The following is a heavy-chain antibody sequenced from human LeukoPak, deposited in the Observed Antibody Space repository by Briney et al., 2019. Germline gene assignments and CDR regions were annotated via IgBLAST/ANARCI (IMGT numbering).Heavy chain of an antibody. D-gene: IGHD4-17*01. J-gene: IGHJ4*02. CDR2: ISSSISYI. CDR1: GYTFSSYS. CDR3: ARDLGDYSFDY. V-gene: IGHV3-21*01. Sequence: GGSLTLSCAASGYTFSSYSMNWVRQAPGRWLEWVSSISSSISYIYYADSVKGRFTISRDNAKNSLYLQMNSLRVEDTAVYYCARDLGDYSFDYWGQGTLVTVSS.